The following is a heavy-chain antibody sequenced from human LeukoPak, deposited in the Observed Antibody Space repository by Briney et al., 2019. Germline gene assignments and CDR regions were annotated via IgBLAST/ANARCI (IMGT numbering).Heavy chain of an antibody. CDR3: ASLPRRRGYSYAEY. V-gene: IGHV1-8*01. Sequence: ASVKVSCKASGYTFTSYDINWMRQAPGQGLEWVGWMNPNSGNTGYAQTFQGRVTMTRDTSISTAYMELSRLRSDDTAVYYCASLPRRRGYSYAEYWGQGTLVTVSS. CDR2: MNPNSGNT. J-gene: IGHJ4*02. CDR1: GYTFTSYD. D-gene: IGHD5-18*01.